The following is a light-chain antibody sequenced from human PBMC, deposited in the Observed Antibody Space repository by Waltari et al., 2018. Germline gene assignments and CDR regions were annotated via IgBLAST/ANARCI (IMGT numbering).Light chain of an antibody. Sequence: EIVLTQSPASLSVSPGERATLSCRASQSAGSNLAWYQQKPGQPPRLLINGVSTRATGIPARFTGSGSGTEFTLTISSLQSEDVAVYYCQQYNDWPPLTFGGGTKVEIK. CDR3: QQYNDWPPLT. V-gene: IGKV3-15*01. CDR2: GVS. J-gene: IGKJ4*01. CDR1: QSAGSN.